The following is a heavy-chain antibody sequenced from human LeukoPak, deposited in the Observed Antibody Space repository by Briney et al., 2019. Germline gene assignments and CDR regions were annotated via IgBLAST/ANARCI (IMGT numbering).Heavy chain of an antibody. D-gene: IGHD3-10*01. CDR1: GGSLNSPNYY. J-gene: IGHJ5*02. V-gene: IGHV4-39*01. CDR2: IYYSGTT. CDR3: ARHDYYGSLNWFDP. Sequence: SETLSLSCIVSGGSLNSPNYYWGWIRQPPGKGLEWIGTIYYSGTTYYNPSLKSRHTKSVDTSKNQFSLKLTSVTAADTAVYYCARHDYYGSLNWFDPWGQGTLITVSS.